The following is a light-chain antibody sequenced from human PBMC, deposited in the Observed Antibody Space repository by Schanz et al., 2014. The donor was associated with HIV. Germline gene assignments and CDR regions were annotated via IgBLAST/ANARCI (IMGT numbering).Light chain of an antibody. J-gene: IGLJ3*02. CDR3: CSFAGTIWV. CDR2: GVT. Sequence: QSALTQPASVSGSPGQSITISCTGTSDDVGAYNYVSWYQQHPGKAPKLMIYGVTKRPSGVPDRFSGSKSGNTASLTISGLQAEDEADYFCCSFAGTIWVFGGGTKLTVL. CDR1: SDDVGAYNY. V-gene: IGLV2-11*01.